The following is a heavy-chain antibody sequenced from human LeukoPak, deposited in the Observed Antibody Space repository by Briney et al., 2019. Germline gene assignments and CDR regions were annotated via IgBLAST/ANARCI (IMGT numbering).Heavy chain of an antibody. CDR2: IGYDGSEK. J-gene: IGHJ4*02. V-gene: IGHV3-30*02. CDR3: AKDWGWSFDY. D-gene: IGHD6-19*01. Sequence: GGSLRLSCAPSGFIFRSYGMHWVRHAPGKGLEWVAFIGYDGSEKNYADSVKGRFTSSRDNSKNTLYLQMNSLRAEDTAVYYCAKDWGWSFDYWGQGTRVTVSS. CDR1: GFIFRSYG.